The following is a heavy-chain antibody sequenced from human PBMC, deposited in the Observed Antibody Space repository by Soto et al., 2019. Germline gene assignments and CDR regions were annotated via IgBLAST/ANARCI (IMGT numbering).Heavy chain of an antibody. D-gene: IGHD3-10*01. CDR3: ASNAVGEYDY. CDR1: GFTFGPYW. V-gene: IGHV3-74*01. CDR2: INSDGSST. Sequence: GGSLRLSCAASGFTFGPYWMHWVRQAPGKGLVWVSRINSDGSSTSYADSVKGRFTISRDNAKNTLYLQMNSLRAEDTAVYYCASNAVGEYDYWGQGTLVTVSS. J-gene: IGHJ4*02.